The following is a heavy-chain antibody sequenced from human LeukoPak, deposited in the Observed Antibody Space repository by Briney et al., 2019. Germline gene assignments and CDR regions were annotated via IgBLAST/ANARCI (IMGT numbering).Heavy chain of an antibody. J-gene: IGHJ6*03. CDR2: IIPIFGTA. Sequence: SVKVSCKASGYTFTSYDINWVRQAPGQGLEWMGGIIPIFGTANYAQKFQGRVTITADKSTSTAYMELSSLRSEDTAVYYCARAYSSSPDYYYYYMDVWGKGTTVTVSS. D-gene: IGHD6-6*01. CDR1: GYTFTSYD. CDR3: ARAYSSSPDYYYYYMDV. V-gene: IGHV1-69*06.